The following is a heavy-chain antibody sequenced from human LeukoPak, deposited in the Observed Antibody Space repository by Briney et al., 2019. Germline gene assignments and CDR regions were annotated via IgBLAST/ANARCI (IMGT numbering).Heavy chain of an antibody. CDR1: GGTFTSYA. CDR2: IIPIFGTA. Sequence: VASVTVSCTASGGTFTSYAISWVRQAPGQGLEWMGGIIPIFGTAKYAQKFQGRVTITTDESTSTAYMERSSLRSEDTAVYYCAGSTGTTDYWGQGTLGTVSA. D-gene: IGHD1-7*01. J-gene: IGHJ4*02. CDR3: AGSTGTTDY. V-gene: IGHV1-69*05.